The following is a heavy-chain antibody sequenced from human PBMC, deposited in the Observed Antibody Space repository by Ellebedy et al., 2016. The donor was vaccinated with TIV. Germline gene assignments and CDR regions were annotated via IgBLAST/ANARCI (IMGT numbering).Heavy chain of an antibody. CDR3: ARAGGFSDFVVLDVAPRWFDP. CDR1: GFTVSNNY. Sequence: GESLKISCAASGFTVSNNYMSWVRQAPGKGLEWVSIIYSGGSTYYADSVKGRFTISRDNSKNTLYLQMNSLRAEDTAVYYCARAGGFSDFVVLDVAPRWFDPWGQGILVTV. J-gene: IGHJ5*02. D-gene: IGHD2-21*01. CDR2: IYSGGST. V-gene: IGHV3-66*01.